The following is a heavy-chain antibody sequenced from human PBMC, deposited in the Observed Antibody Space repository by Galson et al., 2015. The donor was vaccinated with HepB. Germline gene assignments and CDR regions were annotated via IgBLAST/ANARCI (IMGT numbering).Heavy chain of an antibody. D-gene: IGHD3-3*01. CDR1: GDNFSSYA. CDR2: IIPTLGSA. CDR3: ARDPTAAWSGASGGWALDI. V-gene: IGHV1-69*10. J-gene: IGHJ3*02. Sequence: SVKVSCKAHGDNFSSYAISWVRQAPGQGLGWMGGIIPTLGSANYAQKFQGRLTITADMSTNTTYMEIVSLRSEDTAVYYCARDPTAAWSGASGGWALDIWGQGTMVTVSS.